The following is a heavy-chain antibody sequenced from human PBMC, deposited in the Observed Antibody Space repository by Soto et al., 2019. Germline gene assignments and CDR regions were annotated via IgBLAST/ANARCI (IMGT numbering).Heavy chain of an antibody. CDR2: IWYDGSNK. Sequence: GGSLRLSCAASGFTFSSYGMHWVRQAPGKGLEWVAVIWYDGSNKYYADSVKGRFTISRDNSKNTLYLQMNSLRAEDTAVYYCARGDTAMVTDYWGQGTLVTVSS. CDR1: GFTFSSYG. CDR3: ARGDTAMVTDY. D-gene: IGHD5-18*01. J-gene: IGHJ4*02. V-gene: IGHV3-33*01.